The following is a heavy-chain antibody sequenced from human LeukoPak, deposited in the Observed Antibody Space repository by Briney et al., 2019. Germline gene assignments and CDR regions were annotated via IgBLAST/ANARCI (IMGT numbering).Heavy chain of an antibody. CDR2: INHSGST. V-gene: IGHV4-39*07. D-gene: IGHD1-26*01. Sequence: PSETLSLTCTVSGGSISSTSYYWSWIRQPPGKGLEWIGEINHSGSTNYNPSLKSRVTISVDTSKNQFSLKLSSVTAADTAVYYCARREILSRRGFYFDYWGQGTLVTVSS. J-gene: IGHJ4*02. CDR3: ARREILSRRGFYFDY. CDR1: GGSISSTSYY.